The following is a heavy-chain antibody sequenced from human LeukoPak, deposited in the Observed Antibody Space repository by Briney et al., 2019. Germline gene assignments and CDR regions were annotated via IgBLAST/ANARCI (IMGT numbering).Heavy chain of an antibody. CDR3: ARYLRIEGKYYFDY. CDR2: ISSGGSI. V-gene: IGHV4-59*01. Sequence: SETLSLTCTVSDASINNDYWTWIRRPPGKGLEWIGYISSGGSINYNPSLKSRITMSVDTSKNQFSLKLTSVTAADTAVYYCARYLRIEGKYYFDYWGQGTLVTVSS. J-gene: IGHJ4*02. D-gene: IGHD1-26*01. CDR1: DASINNDY.